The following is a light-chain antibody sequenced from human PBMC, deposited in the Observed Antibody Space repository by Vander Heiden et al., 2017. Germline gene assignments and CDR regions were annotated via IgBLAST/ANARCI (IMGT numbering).Light chain of an antibody. CDR2: KAS. V-gene: IGKV1-5*03. CDR3: LQYDSYSPWT. Sequence: DIQMTQFPSTLSASVGDRVTITCRASQRISSWLAWYQQKPGEAPKLLIHKASSLESGVPSRCSGSGSGTEFSLTINSLQPDDFATYYCLQYDSYSPWTFGQGTKVEIK. J-gene: IGKJ1*01. CDR1: QRISSW.